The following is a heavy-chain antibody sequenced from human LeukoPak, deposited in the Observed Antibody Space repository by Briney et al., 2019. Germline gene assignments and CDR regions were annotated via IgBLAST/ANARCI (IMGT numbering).Heavy chain of an antibody. J-gene: IGHJ3*02. CDR1: GGSISSGDYY. V-gene: IGHV4-61*08. Sequence: SETLSLTCTVSGGSISSGDYYWSWIRQPPGKGLEWIGYIYYSGSTNYNPSLKSRVTISVDTSKNQFSLKLCSVTAADTAVYYCAREMRYYDSSGYSFGADAFDIWGQETMVTVSS. CDR2: IYYSGST. D-gene: IGHD3-22*01. CDR3: AREMRYYDSSGYSFGADAFDI.